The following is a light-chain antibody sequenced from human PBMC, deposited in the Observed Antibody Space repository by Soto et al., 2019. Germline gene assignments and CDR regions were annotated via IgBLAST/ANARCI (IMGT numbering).Light chain of an antibody. CDR2: SES. CDR1: KGTSSY. Sequence: DIQLTQSPSSLSASVGDRVTITCRVNKGTSSYLNWYRQKPRKVPEILIYSESNLQSGVPSRLSGSGSGTDLTLTISSLQPEDDATYYGQRTYNAPITXGQGTRLEIK. CDR3: QRTYNAPIT. V-gene: IGKV1-27*01. J-gene: IGKJ5*01.